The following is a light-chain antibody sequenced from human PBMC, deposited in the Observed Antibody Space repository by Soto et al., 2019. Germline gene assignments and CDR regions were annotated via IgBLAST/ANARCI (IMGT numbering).Light chain of an antibody. CDR3: QQYHIYSGT. Sequence: DIQMTQYPSTLSASVGDRVTITCRASQTIDSWLAWYQQRPGKPPNLLIYKASTLASGVPSRFSGSGSGTEFTLTINSPQPDDFATYYCQQYHIYSGTFGQGTKVDNK. CDR2: KAS. CDR1: QTIDSW. V-gene: IGKV1-5*03. J-gene: IGKJ1*01.